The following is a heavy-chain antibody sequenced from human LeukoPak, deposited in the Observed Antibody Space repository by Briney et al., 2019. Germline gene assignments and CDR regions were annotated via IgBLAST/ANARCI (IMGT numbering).Heavy chain of an antibody. CDR2: IYTSGST. D-gene: IGHD3-10*01. CDR1: GGSISSGSYY. J-gene: IGHJ6*02. CDR3: ARGLEGYYGPVYVMDV. Sequence: TTSETLSLTCTVSGGSISSGSYYWSWIRQPAGKGLEWIGRIYTSGSTNYNPSLKSRVTISVDTSKNQFSLKLSSVTAADTAVYYCARGLEGYYGPVYVMDVWGQGTTATVSS. V-gene: IGHV4-61*02.